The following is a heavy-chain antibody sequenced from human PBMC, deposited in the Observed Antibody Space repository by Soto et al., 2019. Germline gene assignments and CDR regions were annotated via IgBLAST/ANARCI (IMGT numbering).Heavy chain of an antibody. D-gene: IGHD3-16*01. CDR1: GGSINSGGYY. CDR2: IFYIPAT. Sequence: PSATLSLTCTVSGGSINSGGYYWTLIRQHPGKGLEWIGFIFYIPATAYNPSLNSRVTISGYTSQHHFSLTQRSITAADSAVHYRETDAPGELAYYCNFCRQLTPVTVSS. V-gene: IGHV4-31*03. J-gene: IGHJ4*01. CDR3: ETDAPGELAYYCNF.